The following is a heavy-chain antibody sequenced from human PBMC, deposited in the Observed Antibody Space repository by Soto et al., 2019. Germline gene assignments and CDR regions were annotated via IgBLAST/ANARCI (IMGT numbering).Heavy chain of an antibody. V-gene: IGHV4-34*01. Sequence: SETLSLTCAVYGGSVSGYYWSWIRQPPGKGLEWIGEINHSESTNYNPSLKSRVTISVDTSKIQFSLKLSSVTAADTAVYYCARDLGYGSGGFDYWGQGTLVTVSS. CDR3: ARDLGYGSGGFDY. J-gene: IGHJ4*02. CDR2: INHSEST. D-gene: IGHD6-19*01. CDR1: GGSVSGYY.